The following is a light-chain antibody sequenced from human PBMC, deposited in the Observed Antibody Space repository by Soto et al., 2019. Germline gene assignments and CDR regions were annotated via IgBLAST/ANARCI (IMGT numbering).Light chain of an antibody. V-gene: IGLV2-14*01. CDR1: SSDIDNYNH. Sequence: QSALTQPASVSGSPGQSITISCTGTSSDIDNYNHVSWYQQPPGKAPKLMIYDVNNRPSGVSNRFSGSKSGNTASLTISGLQAEDEADYYCSSYTSTTFYVFGTGTKVT. J-gene: IGLJ1*01. CDR2: DVN. CDR3: SSYTSTTFYV.